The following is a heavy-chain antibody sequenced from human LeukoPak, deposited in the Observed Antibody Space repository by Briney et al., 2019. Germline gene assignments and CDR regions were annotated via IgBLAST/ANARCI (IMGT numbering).Heavy chain of an antibody. V-gene: IGHV2-5*01. CDR2: IYWNDDK. D-gene: IGHD1-14*01. Sequence: SGPTLVKPTQTLTLTCNFSGFSLSTSGVGVGWIRQPPGKALEWLTVIYWNDDKRYSPSLKSRLTITKDTSKNQVVLTMTNMVPVDTGTYYCAHRGEPRGGMDVWGQGTTVAVSS. CDR3: AHRGEPRGGMDV. CDR1: GFSLSTSGVG. J-gene: IGHJ6*02.